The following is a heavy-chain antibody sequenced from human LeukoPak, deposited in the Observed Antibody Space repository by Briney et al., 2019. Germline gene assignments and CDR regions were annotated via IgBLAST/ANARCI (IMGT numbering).Heavy chain of an antibody. V-gene: IGHV3-23*01. CDR2: ISTTGGYT. CDR1: GFSFSTYD. CDR3: AKKPATIKFPFDI. D-gene: IGHD5-24*01. Sequence: GGSLRLSWVGSGFSFSTYDMGWFRQTQGKGLEWVSAISTTGGYTEDADSVKGRFTISRDNSQNTLFLQMHSLRAEDTAVYYCAKKPATIKFPFDIWGQGTLVTVSP. J-gene: IGHJ4*02.